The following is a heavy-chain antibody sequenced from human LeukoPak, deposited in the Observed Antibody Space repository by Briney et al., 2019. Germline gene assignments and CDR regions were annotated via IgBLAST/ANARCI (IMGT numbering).Heavy chain of an antibody. D-gene: IGHD3-10*01. J-gene: IGHJ4*02. V-gene: IGHV3-48*01. CDR1: GFTFSSYS. CDR3: ARGYGSGSYTPTKN. CDR2: ISSSSSTI. Sequence: GGSLRLSCAASGFTFSSYSMNWVRQAPGKGLEWVSYISSSSSTIYYADSVKGRFAISRDNAKNSLYLQMNSLRAEDTAVYHCARGYGSGSYTPTKNWGQGVLVTVSS.